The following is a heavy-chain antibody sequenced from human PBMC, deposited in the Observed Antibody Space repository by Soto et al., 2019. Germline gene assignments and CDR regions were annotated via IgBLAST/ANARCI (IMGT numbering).Heavy chain of an antibody. V-gene: IGHV1-69*13. J-gene: IGHJ4*02. CDR2: IIPIFGTA. CDR1: GGTFSSYA. D-gene: IGHD3-22*01. Sequence: SVKVSCKASGGTFSSYAISWVRQAPGQGLEWMGGIIPIFGTANYAQKFQGRVTITADESTSTAYMELSSLRSEDTAVYYCARGEGDSSGYYPFDYWRQRTLVTVSS. CDR3: ARGEGDSSGYYPFDY.